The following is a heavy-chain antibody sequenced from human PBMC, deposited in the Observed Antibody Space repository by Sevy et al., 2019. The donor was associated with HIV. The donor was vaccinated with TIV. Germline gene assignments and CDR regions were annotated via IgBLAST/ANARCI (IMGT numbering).Heavy chain of an antibody. D-gene: IGHD1-26*01. CDR1: GGTFNKYP. CDR2: IIPIFGTK. J-gene: IGHJ4*02. CDR3: ALAAQVTMTVAVGYFEF. Sequence: ASVKVSCKAFGGTFNKYPFIWVRQAPGQGLEWMGGIIPIFGTKNYAQMFQGRATITADQYTNTVYMELSSLTSEDTAVYWCALAAQVTMTVAVGYFEFWGQGTLVTVSS. V-gene: IGHV1-69*13.